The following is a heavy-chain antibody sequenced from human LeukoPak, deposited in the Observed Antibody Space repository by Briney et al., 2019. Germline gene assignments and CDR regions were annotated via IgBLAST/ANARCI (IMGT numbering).Heavy chain of an antibody. CDR1: GLTFSSYS. CDR2: ISSSSSYI. CDR3: ARGDGATPPDVFDI. Sequence: GGSLRLSCAASGLTFSSYSMNRVRQAPGKGLQWVSSISSSSSYIYYADSVKGRFTISRDNAKNSLYLQMNSLRGEDTAVYYCARGDGATPPDVFDIWGQGTRVTVSS. J-gene: IGHJ3*02. V-gene: IGHV3-21*01. D-gene: IGHD3-10*01.